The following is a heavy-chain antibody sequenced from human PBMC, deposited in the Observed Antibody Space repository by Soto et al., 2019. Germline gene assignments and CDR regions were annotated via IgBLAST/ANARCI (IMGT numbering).Heavy chain of an antibody. CDR2: ISAAGDP. V-gene: IGHV3-13*05. J-gene: IGHJ6*02. Sequence: EVQLVESEGGLVQPGGSLRLSCKASGFTFRNYDMHWVRQGTGKGLEWVSGISAAGDPDYADSVEGRFTISRENAQNSFFLQMNSLRVGDTAVYYCARTDRDFYGLDVWGQGTTVIVSS. CDR3: ARTDRDFYGLDV. CDR1: GFTFRNYD.